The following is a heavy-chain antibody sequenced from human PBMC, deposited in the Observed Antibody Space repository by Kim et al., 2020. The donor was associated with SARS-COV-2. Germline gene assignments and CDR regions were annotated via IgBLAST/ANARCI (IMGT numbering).Heavy chain of an antibody. CDR2: ISSYNGNP. CDR3: ARTLAAAGLPFDY. V-gene: IGHV1-18*01. D-gene: IGHD6-13*01. J-gene: IGHJ4*02. CDR1: PHTFISYG. Sequence: ASVKVSCKASPHTFISYGISWVRQAPGQGLEWMGWISSYNGNPNYAQKLQGRVTMTTDTSTSTAFMELKSLRSDDTAVYYCARTLAAAGLPFDYWGQGTLVTVSS.